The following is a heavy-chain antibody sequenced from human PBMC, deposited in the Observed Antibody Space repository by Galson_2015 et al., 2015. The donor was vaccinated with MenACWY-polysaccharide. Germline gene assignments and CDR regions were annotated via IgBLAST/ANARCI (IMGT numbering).Heavy chain of an antibody. Sequence: SLRLSCAASGFTFSSYAMSWVRQAPGKGLEWVSAISGSGGSTYYADSVKGRFTISRDNSKNTLYLQMNSLRAEDTAVYYCAKASLWFGESDYYGMDVWGQGTTVTVSS. CDR1: GFTFSSYA. J-gene: IGHJ6*02. CDR2: ISGSGGST. D-gene: IGHD3-10*01. CDR3: AKASLWFGESDYYGMDV. V-gene: IGHV3-23*01.